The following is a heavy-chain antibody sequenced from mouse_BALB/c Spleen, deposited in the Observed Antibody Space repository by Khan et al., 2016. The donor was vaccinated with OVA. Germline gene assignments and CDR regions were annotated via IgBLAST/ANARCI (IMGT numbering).Heavy chain of an antibody. CDR1: GFNIKDYY. Sequence: VQLQQSGAELVRPGALVKLSCKASGFNIKDYYMHWVKQRPEQGLVWIGRIDPENGNTIYDPKFQGKASITSDTSSNTAYLQLSSLTSEDTAVYYCAKDGYSLWFAYWGQGTLVTVSA. CDR3: AKDGYSLWFAY. V-gene: IGHV14-1*02. CDR2: IDPENGNT. J-gene: IGHJ3*01. D-gene: IGHD2-3*01.